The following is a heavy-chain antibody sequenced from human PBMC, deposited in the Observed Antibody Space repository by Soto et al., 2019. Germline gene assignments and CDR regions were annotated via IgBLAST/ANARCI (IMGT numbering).Heavy chain of an antibody. V-gene: IGHV3-48*02. CDR1: GFTFSSYS. CDR3: ARDFWSGYYSPYYYGMDV. CDR2: ISSSSSTI. J-gene: IGHJ6*02. Sequence: GGSLRLSCAASGFTFSSYSMNWVRQAPGKVLEWVSYISSSSSTIYYADSVKGRFTISRDNATNSLYLQMNSLRDDETAVYYSARDFWSGYYSPYYYGMDVWAQGTTVTVSS. D-gene: IGHD3-3*01.